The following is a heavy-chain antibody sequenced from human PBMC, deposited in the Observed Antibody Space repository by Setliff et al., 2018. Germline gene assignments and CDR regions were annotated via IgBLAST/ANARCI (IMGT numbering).Heavy chain of an antibody. CDR2: ISDYGGNT. CDR3: ARDLHPPGLAAAVVLGY. D-gene: IGHD6-25*01. V-gene: IGHV1-18*01. Sequence: GASVKVSCKASGYTFENYGIAWVRQAPGQGLQWMGWISDYGGNTDYAQSLQDRVTMTRDTSTNTVYMELKSLRSDDTGMYYCARDLHPPGLAAAVVLGYWGLGTLVTVSS. CDR1: GYTFENYG. J-gene: IGHJ4*02.